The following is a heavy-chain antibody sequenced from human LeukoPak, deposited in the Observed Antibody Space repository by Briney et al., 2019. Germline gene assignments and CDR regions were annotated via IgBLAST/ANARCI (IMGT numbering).Heavy chain of an antibody. CDR1: GGSISSYY. J-gene: IGHJ6*04. V-gene: IGHV4-59*08. D-gene: IGHD3-10*01. CDR2: IYYSGST. CDR3: ARRPTMVLDV. Sequence: SETLSLTCTVSGGSISSYYWSWIRQPPGKGLEWIGYIYYSGSTNYNPSLKSRVTISVDTSKNQFSLKLSSVTAADTAVYYCARRPTMVLDVWGKGTTVTVSS.